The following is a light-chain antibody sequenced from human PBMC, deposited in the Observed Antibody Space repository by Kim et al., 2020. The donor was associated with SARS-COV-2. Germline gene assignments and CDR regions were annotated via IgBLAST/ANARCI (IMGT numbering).Light chain of an antibody. CDR1: QSVSSN. V-gene: IGKV3-15*01. CDR3: HQYNNWPYT. J-gene: IGKJ2*01. CDR2: GAS. Sequence: EIVMTQSPATLSVSPGERATLSCRASQSVSSNLVWYQQKPGQAPRLLIYGASTRATGFPARFSGSGSGTEFTLTISSLQSEDFEVYYCHQYNNWPYTFGQGTKLEI.